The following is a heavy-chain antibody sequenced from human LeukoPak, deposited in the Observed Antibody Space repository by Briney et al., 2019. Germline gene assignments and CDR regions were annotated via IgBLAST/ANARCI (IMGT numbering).Heavy chain of an antibody. D-gene: IGHD5-18*01. CDR3: ARGSGVQVWSSLDY. CDR1: GFTFSSYS. V-gene: IGHV3-21*01. J-gene: IGHJ4*02. CDR2: ISSSGSYI. Sequence: TGGSLRLSCAASGFTFSSYSVNWVRQAPGKGLAWVSSISSSGSYIYYADSVKGRFTFSRDNDKNSLYLQMNSLRAEDTAVYYCARGSGVQVWSSLDYWCQGNLIIVSS.